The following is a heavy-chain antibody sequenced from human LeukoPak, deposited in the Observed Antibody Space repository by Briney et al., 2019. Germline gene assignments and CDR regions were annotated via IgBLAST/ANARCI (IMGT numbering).Heavy chain of an antibody. D-gene: IGHD3-22*01. J-gene: IGHJ3*02. Sequence: GGSLRLSCAASGFTFSSYGMHWVRQAPGKGLEWVAVIWYDGSNKYYADSVKGRFTISRDNSKNTLYLQMNSLRAEDTAVYYCAKAYYYDSSGYEGDAFDIWGQGTMVTVSS. CDR3: AKAYYYDSSGYEGDAFDI. CDR2: IWYDGSNK. CDR1: GFTFSSYG. V-gene: IGHV3-33*06.